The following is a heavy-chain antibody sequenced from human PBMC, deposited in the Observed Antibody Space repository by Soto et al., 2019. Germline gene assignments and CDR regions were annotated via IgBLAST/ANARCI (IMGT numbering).Heavy chain of an antibody. Sequence: ASVKVSGKASGYTFNFYGITWVREAPGQGLEWMGWISGFNGNTNYAADLQGRVTMTTDTSTSTAYMELRGLRSDDTAVYYCARIGVSSGHESPDFDSWGQGTLVTVSS. CDR1: GYTFNFYG. V-gene: IGHV1-18*01. D-gene: IGHD3-16*01. CDR3: ARIGVSSGHESPDFDS. J-gene: IGHJ4*02. CDR2: ISGFNGNT.